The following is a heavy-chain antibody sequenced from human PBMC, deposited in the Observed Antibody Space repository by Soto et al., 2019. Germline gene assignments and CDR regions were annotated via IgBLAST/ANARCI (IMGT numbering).Heavy chain of an antibody. CDR2: INAGNGNT. Sequence: QVQLVQSGAEVKKPGASVKVPCKASGYTFTSYAMHWVRQAPGQRLEWMGWINAGNGNTKYSQKFQGRVTITRDTSASTAYMELSSLRSEDTVVYYCASAHRYGSGSYFDYWGQGTLVTVSS. CDR1: GYTFTSYA. J-gene: IGHJ4*02. D-gene: IGHD3-10*01. CDR3: ASAHRYGSGSYFDY. V-gene: IGHV1-3*01.